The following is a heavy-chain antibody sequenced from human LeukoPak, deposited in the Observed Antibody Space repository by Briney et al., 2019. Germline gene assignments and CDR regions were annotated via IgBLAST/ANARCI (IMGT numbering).Heavy chain of an antibody. V-gene: IGHV3-30*04. CDR2: ISYDGSNK. CDR1: GFTFSSYA. Sequence: GGSLRLSCAASGFTFSSYAMHWVRQAPGKGLEWVAVISYDGSNKYYADSVKGRFTISRDNSKNSLYLQMNSLRAEDTAVYYCARTRSIGSYYNYWGQGTLVTVSS. J-gene: IGHJ4*02. D-gene: IGHD1-26*01. CDR3: ARTRSIGSYYNY.